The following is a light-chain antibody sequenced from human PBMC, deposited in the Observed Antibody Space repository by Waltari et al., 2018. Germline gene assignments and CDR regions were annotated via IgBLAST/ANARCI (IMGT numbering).Light chain of an antibody. Sequence: EIVLTQSPGTLSLSPGERATLSCRASQCVSSSYLAWYQQNPGQAPRLLIYGASSRATGIPDRFSGSGSGTDFTLTISRLEPEDFAVYYCQQYGSSPYTFGQGTKLEIK. CDR3: QQYGSSPYT. V-gene: IGKV3-20*01. J-gene: IGKJ2*01. CDR2: GAS. CDR1: QCVSSSY.